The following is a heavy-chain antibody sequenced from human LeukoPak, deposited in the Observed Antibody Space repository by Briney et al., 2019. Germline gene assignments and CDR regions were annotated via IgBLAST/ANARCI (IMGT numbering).Heavy chain of an antibody. CDR3: AKGAELAPDAFDI. CDR2: ITGSSSTI. CDR1: GFSFSSYS. J-gene: IGHJ3*02. D-gene: IGHD1-1*01. V-gene: IGHV3-48*04. Sequence: GGSLRLSCAASGFSFSSYSLNWVRQAAGKGLEWVSYITGSSSTINYADSVKGRFTISRDNAKNSLYLQMNSLRAEDMALYYCAKGAELAPDAFDIWGQGTMVTVSS.